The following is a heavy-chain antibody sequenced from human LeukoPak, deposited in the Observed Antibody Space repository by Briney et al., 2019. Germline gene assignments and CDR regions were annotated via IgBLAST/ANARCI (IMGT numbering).Heavy chain of an antibody. V-gene: IGHV3-33*01. D-gene: IGHD1-1*01. CDR2: IWFDGSNK. CDR1: GFIFSNDA. CDR3: VRDPSGSGFAFDS. Sequence: GRSLRLSCAASGFIFSNDAMHWVRQAPGKGLEWVAFIWFDGSNKHYADPVKGRFTISRDNSEDTLYLQMNSLRAEGTAVYYCVRDPSGSGFAFDSWGQGALVTVSS. J-gene: IGHJ4*02.